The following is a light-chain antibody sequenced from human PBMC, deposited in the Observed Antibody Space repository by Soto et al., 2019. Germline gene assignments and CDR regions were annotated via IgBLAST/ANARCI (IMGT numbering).Light chain of an antibody. CDR2: GAS. J-gene: IGKJ1*01. CDR1: QSVSSNY. Sequence: EFVLTQSPCTLSLSSGERATLSCRASQSVSSNYLAWYQQKPGQAPRLLIFGASSRASGIPDRFSGSGSGTDFTLTIRRLETEDFAVYYCQQYGRSPATFGQGTKVDI. CDR3: QQYGRSPAT. V-gene: IGKV3-20*01.